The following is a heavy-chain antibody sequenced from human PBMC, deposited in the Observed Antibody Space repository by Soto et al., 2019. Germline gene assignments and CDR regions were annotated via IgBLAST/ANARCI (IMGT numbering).Heavy chain of an antibody. CDR1: GASIGSNPYS. CDR3: ARGCSSTSCYTGFDP. V-gene: IGHV4-30-2*01. J-gene: IGHJ5*02. Sequence: SETLSLTCTVSGASIGSNPYSWTWIRQPPGKGLEWIGYIYHTGRTDYNPSLKSRVTISLDRSKSQFSLKLTSVTAADTAVYYCARGCSSTSCYTGFDPWGLGTLVTVS. CDR2: IYHTGRT. D-gene: IGHD2-2*02.